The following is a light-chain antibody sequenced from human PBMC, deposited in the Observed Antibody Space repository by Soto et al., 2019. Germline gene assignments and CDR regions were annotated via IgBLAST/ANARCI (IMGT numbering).Light chain of an antibody. J-gene: IGLJ2*01. CDR3: QTWGTGSHVV. CDR2: LDSDGSH. CDR1: SGHSSYY. V-gene: IGLV4-69*01. Sequence: QSVLTQSPSASASLGASITLTCTLSSGHSSYYIALTQQQPETGHRYLLKLDSDGSHTEGDAIPDRFSGSSSGAERYLTISSLQAEDEADYYCQTWGTGSHVVFGGGTKLTVL.